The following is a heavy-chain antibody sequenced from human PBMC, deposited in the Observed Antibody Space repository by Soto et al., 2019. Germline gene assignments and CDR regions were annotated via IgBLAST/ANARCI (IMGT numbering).Heavy chain of an antibody. CDR1: GYTFTSYD. J-gene: IGHJ6*03. CDR3: ARGDGLVPAARGYYYYYMDV. V-gene: IGHV1-8*01. Sequence: ASVKVSCKASGYTFTSYDINWVRQATGQGLEWKGWMNPNSGNTGYAQKFQGRDTMTRNTSISTAYMELSSLRSEDTVVYYCARGDGLVPAARGYYYYYMDVWGKGTTVTVSS. D-gene: IGHD2-2*01. CDR2: MNPNSGNT.